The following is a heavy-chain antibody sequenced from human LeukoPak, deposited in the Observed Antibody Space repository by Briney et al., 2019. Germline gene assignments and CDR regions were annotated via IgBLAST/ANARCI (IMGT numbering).Heavy chain of an antibody. Sequence: SETLSLTCTVSGGSISSGGYYWTWIRQHPGKGLEWIGYIYYSGTYYNPSLKSRVSISEDTSKNQFSLKLTSVTAADTAVYYCARDVSCSDTTCFYYMDVWGKGTTVTVSS. CDR3: ARDVSCSDTTCFYYMDV. V-gene: IGHV4-31*03. CDR1: GGSISSGGYY. D-gene: IGHD2-2*01. CDR2: IYYSGT. J-gene: IGHJ6*03.